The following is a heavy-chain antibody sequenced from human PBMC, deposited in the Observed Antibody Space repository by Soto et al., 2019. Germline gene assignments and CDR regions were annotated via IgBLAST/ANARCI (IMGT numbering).Heavy chain of an antibody. J-gene: IGHJ4*02. V-gene: IGHV3-23*01. CDR1: GFTFSSYA. CDR3: AKHQDDIVVVPAAERFDY. CDR2: ISGSGGST. D-gene: IGHD2-2*01. Sequence: GGSLRLSCAASGFTFSSYAMSWVRQAPGKGLEWVSAISGSGGSTYYTDSVKGRFTISRENSKNTLYLQMNSLRAEDTAVYYCAKHQDDIVVVPAAERFDYWGQGTLVTVSS.